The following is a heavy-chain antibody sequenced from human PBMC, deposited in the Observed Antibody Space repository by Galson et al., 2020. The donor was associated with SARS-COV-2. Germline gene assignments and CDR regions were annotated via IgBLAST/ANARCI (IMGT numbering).Heavy chain of an antibody. CDR2: IYYSGST. CDR3: ARHGAGYYDSSGYVDAFDI. D-gene: IGHD3-22*01. V-gene: IGHV4-59*08. CDR1: GGSISSYY. J-gene: IGHJ3*02. Sequence: SETLSLTCTVSGGSISSYYWSWIWQPPGKGLEWIGYIYYSGSTNYNPSLKSRVTISVDTSKNQFSLKLSSVTAADTAVYYCARHGAGYYDSSGYVDAFDIWGQGTMVTVSS.